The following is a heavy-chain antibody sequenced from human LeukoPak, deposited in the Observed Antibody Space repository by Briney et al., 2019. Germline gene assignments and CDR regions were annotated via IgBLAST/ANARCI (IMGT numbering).Heavy chain of an antibody. Sequence: PSETLSLTCAAYGGSFSDYYWSWSRQPPGKGLEWIGEINHSGRTSYNPALKSRVTISVDTSKNKCSLKLSSVTAADTSVYYWASIHQLRGTDVFDIWGQGTMVTVSS. J-gene: IGHJ3*02. CDR3: ASIHQLRGTDVFDI. V-gene: IGHV4-34*01. CDR2: INHSGRT. CDR1: GGSFSDYY. D-gene: IGHD1-1*01.